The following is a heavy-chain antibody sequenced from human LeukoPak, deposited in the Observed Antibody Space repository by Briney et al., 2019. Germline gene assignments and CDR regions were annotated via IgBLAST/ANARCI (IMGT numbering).Heavy chain of an antibody. J-gene: IGHJ1*01. CDR2: IYATGTT. Sequence: KPSETLSLTCTVSGGSISGYFWSWIRQPPGKGLGWIGRIYATGTTNYNPSLKSRVTISVDTSKNQFSLTLTSVTAADTAVYYCAREGGGSNRCLDWGQGTLVTVSS. CDR1: GGSISGYF. V-gene: IGHV4-4*07. CDR3: AREGGGSNRCLD. D-gene: IGHD3-16*02.